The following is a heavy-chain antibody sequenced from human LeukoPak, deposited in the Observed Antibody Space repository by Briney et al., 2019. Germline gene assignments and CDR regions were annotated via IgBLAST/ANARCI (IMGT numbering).Heavy chain of an antibody. D-gene: IGHD5-18*01. CDR3: AKGHTAMVEDAFDI. V-gene: IGHV3-21*04. CDR2: ISSSSSYI. Sequence: GGSLRLSCAASGFTFSSYSMNWVRQAPGKGLEWVSSISSSSSYIYYADSVKGRFTISRDNAKNSLYLQMNSLRAEDMALYYCAKGHTAMVEDAFDIWGQGTMVTVSS. J-gene: IGHJ3*02. CDR1: GFTFSSYS.